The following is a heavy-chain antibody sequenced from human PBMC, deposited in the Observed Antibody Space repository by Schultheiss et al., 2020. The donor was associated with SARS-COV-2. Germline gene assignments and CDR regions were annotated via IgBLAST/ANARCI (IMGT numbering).Heavy chain of an antibody. V-gene: IGHV3-48*02. Sequence: GGSLRLSCAASGFTFSSYAMHWVRQAPGKGLEWVSYIRSSSSTTYYADSMKGRFTISRDNAKNSLYLQMNSLRDEDTAVYYCARVTYGDSAVGFDYWGQGTLVTVSS. CDR1: GFTFSSYA. CDR3: ARVTYGDSAVGFDY. J-gene: IGHJ4*02. D-gene: IGHD4-17*01. CDR2: IRSSSSTT.